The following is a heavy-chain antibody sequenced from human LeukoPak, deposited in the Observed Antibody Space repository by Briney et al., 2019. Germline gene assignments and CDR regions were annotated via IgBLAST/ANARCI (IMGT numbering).Heavy chain of an antibody. D-gene: IGHD6-6*01. Sequence: SQTLSLTCTVSGGSISSGSYYWSWIRQPAGKGLEWIGRIYTSGSTNYNSSLKSRVTISVDTSKNQFSLKLSSVTAADTSVDYCAQMGIAARIYYWGQGTLVTVSS. CDR2: IYTSGST. CDR1: GGSISSGSYY. V-gene: IGHV4-61*02. CDR3: AQMGIAARIYY. J-gene: IGHJ4*02.